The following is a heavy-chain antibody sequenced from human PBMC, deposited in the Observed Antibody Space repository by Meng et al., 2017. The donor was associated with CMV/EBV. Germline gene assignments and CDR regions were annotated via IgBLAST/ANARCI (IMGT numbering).Heavy chain of an antibody. CDR3: AREEGIAARSDWFDP. D-gene: IGHD6-6*01. CDR1: GYTFTSYY. V-gene: IGHV1-46*01. Sequence: QVQWVQSGAEVKKPGASVKVSCKASGYTFTSYYMHWVRQAPGQGLEWMGIINPSGGSTSYAQKFQGRVTMTRDTSTSTVYMELSSLRSEDTAVYYCAREEGIAARSDWFDPWGQGTLVTVSS. CDR2: INPSGGST. J-gene: IGHJ5*02.